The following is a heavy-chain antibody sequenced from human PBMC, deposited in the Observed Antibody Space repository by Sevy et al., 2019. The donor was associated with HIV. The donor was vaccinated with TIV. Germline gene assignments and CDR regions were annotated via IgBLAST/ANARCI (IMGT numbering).Heavy chain of an antibody. J-gene: IGHJ4*02. CDR3: ANLRT. CDR1: GFTFSNSG. CDR2: VSADGVDT. V-gene: IGHV3-23*01. Sequence: GGSLRLSCAASGFTFSNSGMTWVRQAPGKGLEWVSTVSADGVDTYYADSVKGRFTISRDNSKNLLFLQMNSLRAEDTATYYCANLRTRGQGALVTVSS.